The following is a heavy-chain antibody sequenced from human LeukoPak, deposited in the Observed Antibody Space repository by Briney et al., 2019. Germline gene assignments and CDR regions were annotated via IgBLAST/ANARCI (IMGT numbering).Heavy chain of an antibody. CDR2: ISAYNGNT. D-gene: IGHD3-10*01. V-gene: IGHV1-18*01. Sequence: ASVKVSCKASGYTFTSYGISWVRQAPGQGLEWMGWISAYNGNTNYAQKLQGRVTMTTDTSTSTAYMELRSLRSDDTAVYYCARDPLLWFGGSQTQGNAFDIWGQGTMVTVSS. J-gene: IGHJ3*02. CDR1: GYTFTSYG. CDR3: ARDPLLWFGGSQTQGNAFDI.